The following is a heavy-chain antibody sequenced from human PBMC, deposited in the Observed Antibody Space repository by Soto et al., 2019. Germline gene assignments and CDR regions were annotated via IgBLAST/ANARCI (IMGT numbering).Heavy chain of an antibody. V-gene: IGHV3-23*01. CDR1: GFTFISKA. CDR3: TRHSANDQAERNIDS. J-gene: IGHJ4*02. CDR2: SGAGSTP. Sequence: HPGGSVRLSCAASGFTFISKAMSCVRLVSGKGVKWVSASGAGSTPVYADSVKGRSTISRDNTKNTLYLQMNSLGVEDTAVYYCTRHSANDQAERNIDSWGQGTLVTVSS. D-gene: IGHD1-1*01.